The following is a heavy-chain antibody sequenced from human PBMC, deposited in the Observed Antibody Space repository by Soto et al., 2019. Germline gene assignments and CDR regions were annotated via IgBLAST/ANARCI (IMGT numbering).Heavy chain of an antibody. V-gene: IGHV3-53*04. CDR3: ARSGRGYCSSTCCYDAFDI. J-gene: IGHJ3*02. Sequence: GGSLRLSCAASGFTVSSNYMSWVRQAPGKGLEWVSVIYSGGSTYYADSVKGRFTISRHNSKNTLYLQMNSLRAEDTAVEYCARSGRGYCSSTCCYDAFDIWGQGTMVTVSS. CDR1: GFTVSSNY. D-gene: IGHD2-2*01. CDR2: IYSGGST.